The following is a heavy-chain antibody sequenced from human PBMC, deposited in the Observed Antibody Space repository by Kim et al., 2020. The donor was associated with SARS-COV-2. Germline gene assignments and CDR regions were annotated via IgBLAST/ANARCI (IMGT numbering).Heavy chain of an antibody. D-gene: IGHD4-4*01. CDR2: INPSGGST. J-gene: IGHJ6*02. V-gene: IGHV1-46*01. CDR1: GYTFTSYY. Sequence: ASVKVCCKASGYTFTSYYMHWVRQAPGQGLEWMGIINPSGGSTSYAQKFQGRVTMTRDTSTSTVYMELSSLRSEDTAVYYCARDPTTTVTTDYYYYGMDVWGQGTTVTVSS. CDR3: ARDPTTTVTTDYYYYGMDV.